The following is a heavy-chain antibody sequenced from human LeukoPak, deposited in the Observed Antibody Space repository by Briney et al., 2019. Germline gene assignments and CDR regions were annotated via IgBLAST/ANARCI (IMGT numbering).Heavy chain of an antibody. CDR1: GFTFSSYG. D-gene: IGHD4-17*01. CDR3: AGVPYGDYFDY. Sequence: GGALSLSCATSGFTFSSYGMHWVRQAPCKGLEWVAVIWYDGSKKYYADSVKGRFTISRGNSKNTLYLQMNSLRTEDTAMYYCAGVPYGDYFDYWGQGTLVTVSS. V-gene: IGHV3-33*01. CDR2: IWYDGSKK. J-gene: IGHJ4*02.